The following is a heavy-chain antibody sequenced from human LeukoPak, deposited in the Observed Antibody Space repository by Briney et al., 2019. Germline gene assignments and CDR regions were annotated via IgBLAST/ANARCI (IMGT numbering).Heavy chain of an antibody. Sequence: PGGSLRLSCAASGFTFSSYAMHWVRQAPGKGLEWVAVISYDGSNKYYADSVKGRFTISRDNSKNTLYLQMNSLRAEDTAVYYCARDWGELNRWGQGTLVTVSS. D-gene: IGHD1-26*01. CDR3: ARDWGELNR. CDR1: GFTFSSYA. V-gene: IGHV3-30*01. J-gene: IGHJ5*02. CDR2: ISYDGSNK.